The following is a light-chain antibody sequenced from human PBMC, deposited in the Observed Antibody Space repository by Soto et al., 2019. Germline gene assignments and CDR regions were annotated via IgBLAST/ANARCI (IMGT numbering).Light chain of an antibody. J-gene: IGLJ1*01. V-gene: IGLV2-14*01. CDR3: SLYTTSSTPSYV. CDR1: SFDVDDYNS. Sequence: QSVLTQPASVSGSPGQSITISCTGTSFDVDDYNSVSWYQQPPGKAPKLIIYEVNNRPSGVSNRFSGSNSDNTASLTISGLQAEDAADYYCSLYTTSSTPSYVFGTGTKVTVL. CDR2: EVN.